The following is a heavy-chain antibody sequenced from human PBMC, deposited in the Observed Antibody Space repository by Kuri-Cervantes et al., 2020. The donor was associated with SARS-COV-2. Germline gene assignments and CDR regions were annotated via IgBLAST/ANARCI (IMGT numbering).Heavy chain of an antibody. CDR1: GFTVSSNY. CDR2: IYSGGST. CDR3: ARATLDITGTAPNDY. D-gene: IGHD1-20*01. J-gene: IGHJ4*02. V-gene: IGHV3-66*01. Sequence: GESLKISCAASGFTVSSNYMSWVRQAPGKGLEWVSVIYSGGSTYYADSVKGRFTISRDNSKNTLYLQMNSLRAEDTAVYYCARATLDITGTAPNDYWGQGTLVTVSS.